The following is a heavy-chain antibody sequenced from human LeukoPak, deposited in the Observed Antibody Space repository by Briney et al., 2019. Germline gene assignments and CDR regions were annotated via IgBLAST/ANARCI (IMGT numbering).Heavy chain of an antibody. D-gene: IGHD1-26*01. CDR1: GFTVSSTY. J-gene: IGHJ3*02. V-gene: IGHV3-66*01. Sequence: GGSLRLSCAASGFTVSSTYMSWIRQAPGKGLEWVSVLYSGGSTYYVDSVKGRFTISRDNSKHTLYLQMNSLRAEDTAVYYCASLVGATDAFDIWGQGTMVTVSS. CDR3: ASLVGATDAFDI. CDR2: LYSGGST.